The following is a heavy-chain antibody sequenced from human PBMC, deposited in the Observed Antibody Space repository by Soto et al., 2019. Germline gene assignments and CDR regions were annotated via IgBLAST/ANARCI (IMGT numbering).Heavy chain of an antibody. CDR2: ISYDGSNK. CDR3: ARVGLEKLYVYYGMGV. D-gene: IGHD1-1*01. CDR1: GFTFSSHA. Sequence: GGSLRLSCAASGFTFSSHAMHWVRQAPGKGLEWVAVISYDGSNKYYADSVKGRFTIFRDDSNNTLYLHTNSLRAEDTAVYFCARVGLEKLYVYYGMGVWGQGTTVTVSS. V-gene: IGHV3-30-3*01. J-gene: IGHJ6*02.